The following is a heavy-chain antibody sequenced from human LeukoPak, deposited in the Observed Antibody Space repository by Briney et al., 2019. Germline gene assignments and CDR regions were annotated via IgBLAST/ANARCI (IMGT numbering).Heavy chain of an antibody. Sequence: GGSLRLSCAASGFTFSSYSMSWVRQAPGKGLEWVSPISRSSSYIYYADSVKGRFTISRDNAKNSLFLHINSLRAEDTAVYYCARVDSSGYYLVGAFDIWGQGTMVTVSS. CDR1: GFTFSSYS. D-gene: IGHD3-22*01. J-gene: IGHJ3*02. CDR3: ARVDSSGYYLVGAFDI. V-gene: IGHV3-21*04. CDR2: ISRSSSYI.